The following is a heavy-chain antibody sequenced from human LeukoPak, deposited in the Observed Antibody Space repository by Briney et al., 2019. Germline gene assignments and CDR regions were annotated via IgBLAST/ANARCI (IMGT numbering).Heavy chain of an antibody. Sequence: SETLSLTCTVSGGSMSPFYWSWIRQSPGKGLEWIGSIYYSGGTNYNPSLESRVTISVDTSKNQFSLELSSVTAADTAVYYCAVNSTKHTFDIWGQGTMVTVSS. CDR1: GGSMSPFY. V-gene: IGHV4-59*08. J-gene: IGHJ3*02. CDR2: IYYSGGT. CDR3: AVNSTKHTFDI. D-gene: IGHD1-1*01.